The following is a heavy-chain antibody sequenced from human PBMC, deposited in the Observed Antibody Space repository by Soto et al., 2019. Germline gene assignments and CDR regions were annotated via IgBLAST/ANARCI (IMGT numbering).Heavy chain of an antibody. Sequence: QLQLQESGPGLVKPSETLSLTCTVSGGSISSSSYYWGWIRQPPGKGLEWIGSIYYSGSTYYNPSLKSRVTISVDTSKNQFSLTLSSVTAADTAVYYCARHVRRMGYCSSTSCPHYFDYWGQGTLVTVSS. J-gene: IGHJ4*02. D-gene: IGHD2-2*01. CDR3: ARHVRRMGYCSSTSCPHYFDY. CDR1: GGSISSSSYY. CDR2: IYYSGST. V-gene: IGHV4-39*01.